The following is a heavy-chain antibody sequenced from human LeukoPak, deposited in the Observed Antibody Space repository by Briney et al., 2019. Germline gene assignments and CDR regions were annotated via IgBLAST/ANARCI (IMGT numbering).Heavy chain of an antibody. CDR2: ISSSSTI. D-gene: IGHD1-26*01. J-gene: IGHJ4*02. CDR1: GFTFSNAW. CDR3: ASGAGPVDY. V-gene: IGHV3-69-1*01. Sequence: GGSLRLSCAASGFTFSNAWMSWVRQAPGKGLEWVSYISSSSTIYYADSVKGRFTISRDNAKNSLYLQMNSLRAEDTAVYYCASGAGPVDYWGQGTLVTVSS.